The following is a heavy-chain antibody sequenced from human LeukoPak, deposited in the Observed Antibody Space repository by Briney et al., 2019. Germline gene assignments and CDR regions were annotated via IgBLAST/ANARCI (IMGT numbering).Heavy chain of an antibody. D-gene: IGHD6-13*01. CDR2: IIPIFGTA. V-gene: IGHV1-69*05. CDR3: ARGRIAAAVLDAFDI. CDR1: GGTFSSYA. Sequence: ASVKVSCKASGGTFSSYAISWVRQAPGQGLEWMGGIIPIFGTANYAQKFQGRVTITTDESTSTAYMELSSLRSEDTAVYYCARGRIAAAVLDAFDIWGQGTMVTVSS. J-gene: IGHJ3*02.